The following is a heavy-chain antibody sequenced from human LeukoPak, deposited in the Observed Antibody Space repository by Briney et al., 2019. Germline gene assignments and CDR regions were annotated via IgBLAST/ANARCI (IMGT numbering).Heavy chain of an antibody. CDR1: GFTFTNAW. CDR2: IKRKTDGGTT. J-gene: IGHJ1*01. Sequence: GGSLRLSRAASGFTFTNAWMSWVRQAPGKGLEWVGRIKRKTDGGTTDYAAPVKGRFTISRDDSINTLYLQMDSLKAEDTAVYYCVGYRGYCGEGALVTVSS. D-gene: IGHD1-1*01. CDR3: VGYRGY. V-gene: IGHV3-15*01.